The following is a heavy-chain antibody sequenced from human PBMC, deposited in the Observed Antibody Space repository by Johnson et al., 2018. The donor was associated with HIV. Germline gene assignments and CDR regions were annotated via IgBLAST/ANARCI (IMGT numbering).Heavy chain of an antibody. Sequence: MQLVESGGGVVQPGRSLRLSCAASGFTFSSYAMHWVRQAPGKGLEWVAVISYDGSNKYYADSVKGRFTISRDNSKKTLYLQMNSLRAEDTAVYYCARDPFGALDGDAFDIWGQWTMFTVSS. CDR3: ARDPFGALDGDAFDI. CDR2: ISYDGSNK. J-gene: IGHJ3*02. D-gene: IGHD3-10*01. V-gene: IGHV3-30*04. CDR1: GFTFSSYA.